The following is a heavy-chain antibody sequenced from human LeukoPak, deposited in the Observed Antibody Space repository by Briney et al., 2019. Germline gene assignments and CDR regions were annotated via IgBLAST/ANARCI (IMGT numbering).Heavy chain of an antibody. CDR1: GGSFSGYY. Sequence: SETLSLTCAVYGGSFSGYYWGWIRQPPGKGLEWIGEINHSGSTNYNPSLKSRVTISVDTSKNQFSLKLSSVTAADTAVYYCARFPMVATMRGPFDYWGQGTLVTVSS. CDR2: INHSGST. J-gene: IGHJ4*02. CDR3: ARFPMVATMRGPFDY. D-gene: IGHD5-12*01. V-gene: IGHV4-34*01.